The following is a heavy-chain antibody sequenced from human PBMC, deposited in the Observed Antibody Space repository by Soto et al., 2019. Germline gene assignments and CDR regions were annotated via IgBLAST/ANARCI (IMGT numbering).Heavy chain of an antibody. V-gene: IGHV3-13*01. CDR1: GFTFSSYD. J-gene: IGHJ5*02. CDR2: IGTAGDT. Sequence: GGSLRLSCAASGFTFSSYDMHWVRQATGKGLEWVSAIGTAGDTYYPGSVKGRFTISRENAKNSLYLQMNSLRAGDTAVYYCAREELACLGGRTSCDVWFDPWGQGTLVTVSS. CDR3: AREELACLGGRTSCDVWFDP. D-gene: IGHD2-2*01.